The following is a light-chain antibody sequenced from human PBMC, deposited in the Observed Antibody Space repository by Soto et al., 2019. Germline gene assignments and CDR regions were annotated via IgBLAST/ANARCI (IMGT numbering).Light chain of an antibody. Sequence: DIVLTQSPGTLSLSPGERATLSCRASQSVGSIYLAWYQQKPGQAPRLLIHGASNRASGIPDRFSGSGSGTDFTLTISRLEPEDFVVYYCQQYGSSPRTFGQGTKVEIK. J-gene: IGKJ1*01. V-gene: IGKV3-20*01. CDR3: QQYGSSPRT. CDR1: QSVGSIY. CDR2: GAS.